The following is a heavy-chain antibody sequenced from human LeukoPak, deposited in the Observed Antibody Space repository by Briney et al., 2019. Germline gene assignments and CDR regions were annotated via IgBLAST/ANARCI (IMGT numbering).Heavy chain of an antibody. CDR2: ISYDGSNK. V-gene: IGHV3-30*18. CDR3: AKEGNYWGSGSYYDY. CDR1: GSTFSSYG. D-gene: IGHD3-10*01. J-gene: IGHJ4*02. Sequence: GGSLRLSCAASGSTFSSYGMHWVRQAPGKGLEWVAVISYDGSNKYYADSVKGRFTISRDNSKNTLYLQMNSLRAEDTAVYYCAKEGNYWGSGSYYDYWGQGTLVTVSS.